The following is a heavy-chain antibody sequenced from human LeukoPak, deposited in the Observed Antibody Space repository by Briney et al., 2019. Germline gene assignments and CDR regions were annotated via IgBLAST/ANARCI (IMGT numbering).Heavy chain of an antibody. CDR3: ARALAGYSSGWSNNYYFDY. V-gene: IGHV4-39*07. Sequence: SETLSLTCTVSGDSISSSSYYWGWIRQPPGKGLEWIGSIYYSGSTYYNPSLKSRVTISVDTSKNQFSLKLSSVTAADTAVYYCARALAGYSSGWSNNYYFDYWGQGTLVTVSS. CDR2: IYYSGST. CDR1: GDSISSSSYY. J-gene: IGHJ4*02. D-gene: IGHD6-19*01.